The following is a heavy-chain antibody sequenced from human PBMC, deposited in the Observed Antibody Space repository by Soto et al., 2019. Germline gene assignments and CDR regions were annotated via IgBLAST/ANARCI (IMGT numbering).Heavy chain of an antibody. CDR1: GGSISSYY. Sequence: SATLSLTCTVSGGSISSYYWSWIRQPPGKGLEWIGYIYYSGSTNYNPSLKSRVTISVDTSKNQFSLKLSSVTAADTAVYYCARGQQLVLGVFDYWGQGTLVTVSS. CDR2: IYYSGST. CDR3: ARGQQLVLGVFDY. V-gene: IGHV4-59*01. J-gene: IGHJ4*02. D-gene: IGHD6-6*01.